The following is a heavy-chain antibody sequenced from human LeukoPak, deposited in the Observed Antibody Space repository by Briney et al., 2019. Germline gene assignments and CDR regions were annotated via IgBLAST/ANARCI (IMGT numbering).Heavy chain of an antibody. CDR2: ISSISSYI. D-gene: IGHD3-9*01. V-gene: IGHV3-21*04. CDR1: GFTFNDYT. CDR3: AQAGADRVLRYFDWSTWE. J-gene: IGHJ4*02. Sequence: KPGGALRLSCAASGFTFNDYTMHWVRQAPGKGLEWVSSISSISSYIYYVDSVKGRFTVSRDNAKNSLFLQMGSLRAEDTAVYYCAQAGADRVLRYFDWSTWEWGQGTLVTVSS.